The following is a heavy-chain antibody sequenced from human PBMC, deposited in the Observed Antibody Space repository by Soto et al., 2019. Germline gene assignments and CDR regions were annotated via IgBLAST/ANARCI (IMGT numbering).Heavy chain of an antibody. CDR3: AGERNYDFWSGYSSYGMDV. J-gene: IGHJ6*02. Sequence: QVQLIQSGAEVRKPGASVKVSCKASGDSFTNYYFHWVRQAPGQSLEWMGIINSSGGSPIYAQKFLGRVTMTRDTSTSTVYMELSSLKSEDTAVYYCAGERNYDFWSGYSSYGMDVWGQGTTVSVTS. V-gene: IGHV1-46*01. CDR1: GDSFTNYY. D-gene: IGHD3-3*01. CDR2: INSSGGSP.